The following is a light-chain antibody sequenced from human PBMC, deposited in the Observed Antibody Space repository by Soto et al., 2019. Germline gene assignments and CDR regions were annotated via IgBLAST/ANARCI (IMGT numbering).Light chain of an antibody. V-gene: IGKV3D-15*01. CDR2: AAS. J-gene: IGKJ1*01. CDR1: QTVTSN. Sequence: EMVMTQTPDTLSVSPGERVTLSCRASQTVTSNLAWYQQKPGQSPRILIYAASTRATGTPARFSGSGSGTEFTLTIKSLRSEDFAVYFCPQYHNCPTXGLGTTVYIK. CDR3: PQYHNCPT.